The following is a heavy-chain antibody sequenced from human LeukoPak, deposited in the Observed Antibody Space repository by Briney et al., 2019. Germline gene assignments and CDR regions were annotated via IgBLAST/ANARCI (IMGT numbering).Heavy chain of an antibody. CDR3: ASKGGN. D-gene: IGHD2-15*01. CDR1: GFTFSDYY. V-gene: IGHV3-11*03. J-gene: IGHJ4*02. Sequence: GGSLRLSCAASGFTFSDYYMNWIRQAPGKGLEWISYISSSGSSTRCADSVKGRFTISRDNTRNSLYLQMTSLRADDTAVYYCASKGGNWGQGTLVTVSS. CDR2: ISSSGSST.